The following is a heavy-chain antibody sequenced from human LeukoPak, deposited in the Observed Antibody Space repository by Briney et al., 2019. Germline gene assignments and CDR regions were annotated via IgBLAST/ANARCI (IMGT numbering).Heavy chain of an antibody. CDR1: GYTFTGYY. V-gene: IGHV1-2*02. CDR3: ARDSKDDYGDYINWFDP. Sequence: ASVKVSCKASGYTFTGYYMHWVRQAPGQGLEWMGWMNPNSGGTNYAQKFQGRVTMTRDTSISTAYMELSRLRSDDTAVYYCARDSKDDYGDYINWFDPWGQGTLVTVSS. D-gene: IGHD4-17*01. CDR2: MNPNSGGT. J-gene: IGHJ5*02.